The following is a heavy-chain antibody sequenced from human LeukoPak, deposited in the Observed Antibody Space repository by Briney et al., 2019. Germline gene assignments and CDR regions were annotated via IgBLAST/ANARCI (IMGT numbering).Heavy chain of an antibody. CDR1: GGSISSSSYY. J-gene: IGHJ4*02. CDR2: IYYSGST. V-gene: IGHV4-39*07. D-gene: IGHD3-10*01. Sequence: SETLSLTCTVSGGSISSSSYYWGWIRQPPGKGLEWIGSIYYSGSTYYNPSLKSRVTISVDTSKNQFSLKLSSVTAADTAVYYCARVGRNYYGSGSEFDYWGQGTLVTVSS. CDR3: ARVGRNYYGSGSEFDY.